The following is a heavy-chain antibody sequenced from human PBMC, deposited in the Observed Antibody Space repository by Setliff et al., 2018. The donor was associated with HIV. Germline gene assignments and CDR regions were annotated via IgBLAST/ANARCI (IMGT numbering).Heavy chain of an antibody. V-gene: IGHV1-69*13. CDR2: IIPMYNIP. J-gene: IGHJ3*02. D-gene: IGHD6-13*01. CDR3: ARDPTGVAAAAFGGGSAWSDEGFDI. Sequence: GASVKVSCKTSGGTLSNYVITWVRQAPGQGLEWMGMIIPMYNIPAYAQKFQGRVTFTADESTSTAYMELSSLSSEDTAVYYCARDPTGVAAAAFGGGSAWSDEGFDIWGQGTMVTVSS. CDR1: GGTLSNYV.